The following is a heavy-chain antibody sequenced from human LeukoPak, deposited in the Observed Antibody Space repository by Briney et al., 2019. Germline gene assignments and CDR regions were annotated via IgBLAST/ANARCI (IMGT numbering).Heavy chain of an antibody. CDR3: ARGLNSGYDPTFQL. CDR1: GGTFSSYA. CDR2: IIPIFGTA. V-gene: IGHV1-69*13. J-gene: IGHJ1*01. D-gene: IGHD5-12*01. Sequence: SVKVSCTASGGTFSSYAISWVRQAPGQGLEWMGGIIPIFGTANYAQKFQGRVTITADESTSTAYMELSSLRSEDTAVYYCARGLNSGYDPTFQLWGQGTLVTVSS.